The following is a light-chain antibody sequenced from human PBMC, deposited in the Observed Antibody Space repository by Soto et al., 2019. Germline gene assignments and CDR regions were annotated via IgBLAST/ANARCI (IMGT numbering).Light chain of an antibody. J-gene: IGKJ4*01. CDR1: QDISNY. V-gene: IGKV1-33*01. CDR2: DAS. Sequence: DIQMTQSPSSLSASVGDRVTITCQASQDISNYLNWYQQKPGKAPKLLIYDASNLETSVPSMFSGSGSGEDFTFTISMLQPEDIATYYCQQCDNLPFTFGGGTKVEIK. CDR3: QQCDNLPFT.